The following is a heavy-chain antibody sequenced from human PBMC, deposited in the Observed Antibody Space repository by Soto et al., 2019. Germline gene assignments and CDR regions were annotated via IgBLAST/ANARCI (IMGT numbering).Heavy chain of an antibody. CDR2: IWYDGNNK. CDR3: ARYSGLVTSILID. V-gene: IGHV3-33*01. D-gene: IGHD2-21*02. CDR1: GVKFSSYG. J-gene: IGHJ4*02. Sequence: QVQLVESGGGVVQPGTCLRVSCVATGVKFSSYGMHWIRQAPGKGLEWVGVIWYDGNNKYYGDSVKGRFTISRDNSNNTLYLEMKNLRAEDTAVYYCARYSGLVTSILIDWGQGTLVIVSS.